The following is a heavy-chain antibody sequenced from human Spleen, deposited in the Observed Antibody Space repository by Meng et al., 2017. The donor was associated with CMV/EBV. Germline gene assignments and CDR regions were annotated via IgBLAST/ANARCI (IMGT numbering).Heavy chain of an antibody. CDR1: GGSISGHFY. Sequence: SETLSLTCSVSGGSISGHFYWGWIRQPPGKGLEWIGSIYYSGSTYYNPSLKSRVTISVDTSKNQFSLKLSSVTAADTAVYYCARDHPNRGPSYGMDVWGQGTTVTVSS. V-gene: IGHV4-39*07. CDR3: ARDHPNRGPSYGMDV. J-gene: IGHJ6*02. D-gene: IGHD3-10*01. CDR2: IYYSGST.